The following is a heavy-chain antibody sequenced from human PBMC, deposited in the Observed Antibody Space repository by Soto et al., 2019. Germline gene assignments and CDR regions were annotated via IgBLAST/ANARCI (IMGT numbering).Heavy chain of an antibody. CDR3: AREVATDDKSRVFEF. CDR2: ISYDGNNK. J-gene: IGHJ4*02. D-gene: IGHD2-15*01. V-gene: IGHV3-30-3*01. CDR1: GFTFSSSA. Sequence: QVQLVESGGGLVQPGRSLRLSCAASGFTFSSSALHWVRQAPGKGLEWVALISYDGNNKYYADSVKGRITISRDNSNNTVYMQMNSLRAEDTAVYYCAREVATDDKSRVFEFGGQGAVVTVSS.